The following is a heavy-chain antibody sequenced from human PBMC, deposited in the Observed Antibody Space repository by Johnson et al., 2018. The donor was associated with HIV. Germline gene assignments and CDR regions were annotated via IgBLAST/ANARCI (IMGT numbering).Heavy chain of an antibody. J-gene: IGHJ3*01. CDR1: GFTLDDYA. D-gene: IGHD6-19*01. CDR2: ISWNSGSI. CDR3: AREKVGGVDL. V-gene: IGHV3-9*01. Sequence: VQLVESGGVVVQPGGSLRLCCAASGFTLDDYAMHWVRQAPGKGLEWVSGISWNSGSIGYADSVKGRFTISRDNSKNTLYLQMNSLVAEDTAVYYCAREKVGGVDLWGQGTTVTVSS.